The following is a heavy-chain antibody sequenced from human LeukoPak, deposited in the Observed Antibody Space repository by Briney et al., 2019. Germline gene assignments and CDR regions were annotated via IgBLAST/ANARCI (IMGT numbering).Heavy chain of an antibody. Sequence: PGGSLRLPCAASGFTFSSYGMPWVRQAPGKGLEWVAVIWYDGSNKYYADSVKGRFTISRDNSKNTLYLQMNSLRAEDTAVYYCARETEYYYDSSGYAFDIWGQGTMVTVSS. CDR3: ARETEYYYDSSGYAFDI. J-gene: IGHJ3*02. CDR2: IWYDGSNK. D-gene: IGHD3-22*01. CDR1: GFTFSSYG. V-gene: IGHV3-33*01.